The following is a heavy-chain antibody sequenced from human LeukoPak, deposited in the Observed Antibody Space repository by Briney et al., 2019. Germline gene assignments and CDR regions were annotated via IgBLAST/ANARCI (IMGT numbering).Heavy chain of an antibody. CDR3: ARVHGVYYFDY. CDR2: ISSSSSYI. CDR1: GFTFSSYS. Sequence: GGSLRLSCVASGFTFSSYSMKWVRQAPGKGLEWVSSISSSSSYIDYADSVKGRFTISRDNAKNSLYLQMRSLRAEDTAVFYCARVHGVYYFDYWGQGTLVTVSS. V-gene: IGHV3-21*01. D-gene: IGHD6-13*01. J-gene: IGHJ4*02.